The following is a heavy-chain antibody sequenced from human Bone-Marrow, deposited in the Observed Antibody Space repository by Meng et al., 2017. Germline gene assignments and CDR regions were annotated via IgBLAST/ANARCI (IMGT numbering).Heavy chain of an antibody. Sequence: QVQLQESGPGLVKPSETLSLTCTVSGGSISSYYWSWIRQPPGKGLEWIGYIYYSGSTNYNPSLKSRVTISVDTSKNQFSLKLSSVPAVDTAVYYCARRPEWLGYFDYWGQGTLVTVSS. CDR3: ARRPEWLGYFDY. V-gene: IGHV4-59*01. J-gene: IGHJ4*02. CDR2: IYYSGST. D-gene: IGHD3-3*01. CDR1: GGSISSYY.